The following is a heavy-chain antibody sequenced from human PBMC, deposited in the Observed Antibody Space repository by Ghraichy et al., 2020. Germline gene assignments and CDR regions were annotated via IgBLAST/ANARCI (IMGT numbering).Heavy chain of an antibody. CDR2: INHSGST. CDR3: ARGRVAAAGLAY. V-gene: IGHV4-34*01. J-gene: IGHJ4*02. D-gene: IGHD6-13*01. CDR1: GGSFSGYY. Sequence: SETLSLTCAVYGGSFSGYYWSWIRQPPGKGLEWIGEINHSGSTNYNPSLKSRVTISVDTSKNQFSLKLSSVTAADTAVYYCARGRVAAAGLAYWGQGTLVTVSS.